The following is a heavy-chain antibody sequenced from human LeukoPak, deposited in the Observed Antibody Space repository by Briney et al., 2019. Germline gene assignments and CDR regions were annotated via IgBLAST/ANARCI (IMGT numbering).Heavy chain of an antibody. V-gene: IGHV3-30*18. CDR3: AKNLGYSYGYYFDY. D-gene: IGHD5-18*01. J-gene: IGHJ4*02. CDR1: GFTFSSYG. CDR2: ISYDGSNK. Sequence: GGSLRLSCAASGFTFSSYGMHWVRQAQGKGLEWVAVISYDGSNKYYADSVKGRFTISRDNSKNTLYLQMNSLRAEDTAVYYCAKNLGYSYGYYFDYWGQGTLVTVSS.